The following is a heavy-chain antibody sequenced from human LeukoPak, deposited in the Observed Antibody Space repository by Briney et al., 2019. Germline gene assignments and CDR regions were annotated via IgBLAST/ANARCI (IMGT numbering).Heavy chain of an antibody. D-gene: IGHD6-19*01. J-gene: IGHJ5*02. CDR1: GYTFTSCG. CDR2: ISAYNGNT. CDR3: AKSSGWSGGIQNWFDP. Sequence: ASAKVSCKASGYTFTSCGISWVRQAPGQGLEWMGWISAYNGNTTYAQKLQGSVTMTTDTATSTAYMELRSLRSDDTAVYYCAKSSGWSGGIQNWFDPWGQGTLVTVSS. V-gene: IGHV1-18*01.